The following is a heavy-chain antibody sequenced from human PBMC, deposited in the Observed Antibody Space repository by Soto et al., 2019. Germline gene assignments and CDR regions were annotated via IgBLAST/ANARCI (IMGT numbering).Heavy chain of an antibody. CDR3: ARATDDYGDAYDG. CDR1: GASVTLSNW. D-gene: IGHD4-17*01. Sequence: QMQLQQSGPGLVKPSWTLSLTCTVSGASVTLSNWWTWIRQSPGRGLEWIGQAYHSGSTNYNPSLETRVTISVDTSKHQFSLNLTSVTAADTAVYYCARATDDYGDAYDGWGQGTSVTVSS. J-gene: IGHJ3*01. V-gene: IGHV4-4*02. CDR2: AYHSGST.